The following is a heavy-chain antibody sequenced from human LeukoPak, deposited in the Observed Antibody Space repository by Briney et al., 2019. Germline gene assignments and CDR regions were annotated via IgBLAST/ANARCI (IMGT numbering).Heavy chain of an antibody. Sequence: TGGSLRLSCAASGFTFSSYGMHWVRQAPGRGLEWVAVISYDGSNKYYADSVKGRFTISRDNSKNTLYLQMSSLRAEDTAVYYCAKVPGRYFDYWGQGTLVTVSS. J-gene: IGHJ4*02. D-gene: IGHD1-26*01. CDR1: GFTFSSYG. CDR2: ISYDGSNK. V-gene: IGHV3-30*18. CDR3: AKVPGRYFDY.